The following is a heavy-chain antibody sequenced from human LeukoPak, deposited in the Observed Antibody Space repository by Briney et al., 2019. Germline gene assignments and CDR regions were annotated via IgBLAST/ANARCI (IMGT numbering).Heavy chain of an antibody. J-gene: IGHJ4*02. Sequence: SETLSLTCTVSGGSIGSGSYYWSWILQPAGKGLEWIGRIYTSGSINCNPSLKSRVTISPDTSKNQFSLKVRAVNAADTAVYYCARDDDSSGYYLAGDYWGQGTPVTVSS. CDR2: IYTSGSI. CDR1: GGSIGSGSYY. CDR3: ARDDDSSGYYLAGDY. V-gene: IGHV4-61*02. D-gene: IGHD3-22*01.